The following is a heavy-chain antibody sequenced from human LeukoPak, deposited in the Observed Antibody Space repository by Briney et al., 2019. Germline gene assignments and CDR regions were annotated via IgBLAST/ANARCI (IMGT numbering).Heavy chain of an antibody. CDR1: GGSISSSSYY. D-gene: IGHD3-10*01. Sequence: SETLSLTCTVSGGSISSSSYYWGWIRQPPGKGLEWIGNIYYSGSTYYNPSLKSRVTISIDTSKNQFSLKLSSVTAADTAVYYCARVPQYYYGSGSYRPRYFDLWGRGTLVTVSS. V-gene: IGHV4-39*07. CDR3: ARVPQYYYGSGSYRPRYFDL. CDR2: IYYSGST. J-gene: IGHJ2*01.